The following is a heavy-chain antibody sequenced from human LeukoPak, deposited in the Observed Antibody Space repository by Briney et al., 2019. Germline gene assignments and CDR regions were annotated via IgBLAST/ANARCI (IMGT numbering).Heavy chain of an antibody. CDR1: GFTFSRYG. Sequence: GGSLRLSCVASGFTFSRYGMHWVRHAPGKGLEWVSSISSSSSYIYYADSVKGRFTISRDNAKNSLYLQMNSLRAEDTAVYYCARKGLGDCWGQGTLVTVSS. CDR2: ISSSSSYI. CDR3: ARKGLGDC. J-gene: IGHJ4*02. D-gene: IGHD3-22*01. V-gene: IGHV3-21*01.